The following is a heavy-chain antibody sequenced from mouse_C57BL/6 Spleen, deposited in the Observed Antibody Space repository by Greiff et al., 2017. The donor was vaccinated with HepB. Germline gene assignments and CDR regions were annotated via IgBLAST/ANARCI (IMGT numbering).Heavy chain of an antibody. CDR2: INYDGSST. V-gene: IGHV5-16*01. D-gene: IGHD1-1*01. CDR1: GFTFSDYY. CDR3: ARDQGDYYYFDY. J-gene: IGHJ2*01. Sequence: DVQLQESEGGLVQPGSSMKLSCTASGFTFSDYYMAWVRQVPEKGLEWVANINYDGSSTYYLDSLKSRFIISRDNAKNILYLQMSSLKSEDTATYYCARDQGDYYYFDYWGQGTTLTVSS.